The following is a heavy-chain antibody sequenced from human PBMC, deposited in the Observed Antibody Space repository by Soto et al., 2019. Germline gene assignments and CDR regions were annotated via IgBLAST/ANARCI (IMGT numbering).Heavy chain of an antibody. CDR1: GFPFNNYA. CDR3: AKASTYEYVWGSFRYYFNQ. Sequence: GGSLRLSCEASGFPFNNYAMSWVRQAPGKGLEWVSGISGSGDRNHYIDSVKGRFTISRDNFKNTLYLQMDSLRAEDTAVYYCAKASTYEYVWGSFRYYFNQWGQGTLVTVSS. D-gene: IGHD3-16*02. J-gene: IGHJ4*02. V-gene: IGHV3-23*01. CDR2: ISGSGDRN.